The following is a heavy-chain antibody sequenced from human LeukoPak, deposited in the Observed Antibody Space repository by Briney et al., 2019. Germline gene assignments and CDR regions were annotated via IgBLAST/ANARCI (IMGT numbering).Heavy chain of an antibody. Sequence: ASVKVSCKASGYTFTGYYMHWVRQAPGQGLEWMGWINPNSGGTNYAQKFQGRVTMTRDTSISTVYMELSSLRSEDTAVYYCARDLQGSRCDYWGQGTLVTVSS. CDR2: INPNSGGT. CDR3: ARDLQGSRCDY. CDR1: GYTFTGYY. V-gene: IGHV1-2*02. D-gene: IGHD6-13*01. J-gene: IGHJ4*02.